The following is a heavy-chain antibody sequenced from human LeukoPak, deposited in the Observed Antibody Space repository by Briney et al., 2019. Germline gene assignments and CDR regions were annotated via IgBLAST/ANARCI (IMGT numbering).Heavy chain of an antibody. CDR1: GFTFSSYG. Sequence: GGSLRLSCAASGFTFSSYGMHWVRQAPGKGLEWVAIIWYDGGKKYYADSVKGRFTISRDTSKNTLYLQMNSLRVEDTAVYYCARGGYDLWSGYRIDYWGQGTLVTVSS. CDR2: IWYDGGKK. D-gene: IGHD3-3*01. CDR3: ARGGYDLWSGYRIDY. V-gene: IGHV3-33*01. J-gene: IGHJ4*02.